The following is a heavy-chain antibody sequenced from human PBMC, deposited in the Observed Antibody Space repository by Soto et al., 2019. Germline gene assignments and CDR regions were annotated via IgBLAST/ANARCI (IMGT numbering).Heavy chain of an antibody. CDR2: VNPISGDT. V-gene: IGHV1-2*02. Sequence: QIQLVQSGAEVKKPGASVKVSCRASGYTFTGYYLHWVQQAPGQGLEWMGWVNPISGDTNYAQKFQDRVIMTRDRSITTVHMELSRLRSDDTAVYYCAREEGFRITMDRGRWFDPWGQGTLVTVSS. D-gene: IGHD3-10*01. CDR3: AREEGFRITMDRGRWFDP. J-gene: IGHJ5*02. CDR1: GYTFTGYY.